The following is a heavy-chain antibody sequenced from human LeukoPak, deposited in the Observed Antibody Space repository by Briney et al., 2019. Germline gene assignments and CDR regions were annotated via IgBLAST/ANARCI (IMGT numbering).Heavy chain of an antibody. J-gene: IGHJ5*02. V-gene: IGHV4-4*02. Sequence: PSGTLSLTCAVYGGSISSSNWWRWVRQPPGEGLEGIAEIYHSGSTNYNPSLKSRVTISVDKSKHQFSLKLSSVTDVDTAVYYSARDSKVGGVIIHADFNWFDPWGQGTLVTVSS. CDR1: GGSISSSNW. D-gene: IGHD3-10*01. CDR2: IYHSGST. CDR3: ARDSKVGGVIIHADFNWFDP.